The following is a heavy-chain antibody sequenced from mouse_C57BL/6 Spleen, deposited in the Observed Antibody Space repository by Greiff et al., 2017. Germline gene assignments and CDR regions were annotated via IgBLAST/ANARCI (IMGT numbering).Heavy chain of an antibody. Sequence: VHLVESGAELMKPGASVKLSCKATGYTFTGYWIEWVKQRPGHGLEWIGEILPGSGSTNSNEKFKGKATFTADTASNTSYMQLSSLTTEYAAIYYCARYLYSNWYFDVWGTGTTVTVSS. CDR2: ILPGSGST. D-gene: IGHD2-5*01. CDR3: ARYLYSNWYFDV. J-gene: IGHJ1*03. CDR1: GYTFTGYW. V-gene: IGHV1-9*01.